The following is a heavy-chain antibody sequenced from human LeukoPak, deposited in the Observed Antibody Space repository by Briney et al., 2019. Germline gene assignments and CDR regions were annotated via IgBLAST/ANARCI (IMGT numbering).Heavy chain of an antibody. D-gene: IGHD6-6*01. CDR2: ISYSGRT. V-gene: IGHV4-39*07. CDR1: GGSMSSGDYY. J-gene: IGHJ4*02. CDR3: VRETSSSAHY. Sequence: SETLSLTCTVSGGSMSSGDYYWAWVRQPPVKGLEWIGSISYSGRTFYKPALTSRVDISIDASKSQFSLRLSSVTAADTAVYYCVRETSSSAHYWGQGTLVTVSS.